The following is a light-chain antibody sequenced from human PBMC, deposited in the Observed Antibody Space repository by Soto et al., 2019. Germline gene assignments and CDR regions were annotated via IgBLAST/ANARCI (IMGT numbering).Light chain of an antibody. V-gene: IGKV3-11*01. Sequence: EIVLTQSPATLSLSPGERATLSCRASQSVSSYLVWYQQKPGQAPRLLIYDASNRATGIPARFSGSGSGTDFTLTISSLEPEDFAVYYCQQRSNWPTFGGGTKVDIK. CDR1: QSVSSY. CDR3: QQRSNWPT. J-gene: IGKJ4*01. CDR2: DAS.